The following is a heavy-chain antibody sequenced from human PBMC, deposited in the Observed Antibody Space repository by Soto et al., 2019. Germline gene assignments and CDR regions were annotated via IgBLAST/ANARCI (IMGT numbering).Heavy chain of an antibody. J-gene: IGHJ3*02. CDR3: ARELENYDFWSGYPAGRAFDI. CDR1: GYTFTSYG. D-gene: IGHD3-3*01. CDR2: ISAYNGNT. V-gene: IGHV1-18*01. Sequence: QVKLVQSGAEVKKPGASVKVSCKASGYTFTSYGISWVRQAPGQGLEWMGWISAYNGNTNYAQKLQGRVTMTTDTSTSTAYMELRSLRSDDTAVYYCARELENYDFWSGYPAGRAFDIWGQGTMVTVSS.